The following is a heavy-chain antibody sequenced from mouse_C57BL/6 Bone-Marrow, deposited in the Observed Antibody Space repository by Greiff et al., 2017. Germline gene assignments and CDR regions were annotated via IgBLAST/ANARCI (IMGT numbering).Heavy chain of an antibody. CDR3: ARADDYDGASWFAY. CDR1: GYTFTSYD. V-gene: IGHV1-85*01. CDR2: IYPRDGST. J-gene: IGHJ3*01. D-gene: IGHD2-4*01. Sequence: QVQLQQSGPELVKPGASVKLSCKASGYTFTSYDINWVKQRPGQGLEWIGWIYPRDGSTKYNEKFKGKATLTVDTSSSTAYMELHSLTSEDSAVYFGARADDYDGASWFAYWGQGTLVTVSA.